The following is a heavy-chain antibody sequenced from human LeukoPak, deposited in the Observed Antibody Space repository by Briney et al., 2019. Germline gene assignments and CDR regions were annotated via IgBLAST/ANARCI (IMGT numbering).Heavy chain of an antibody. CDR3: AREGDSSGYYYSPPLLDY. CDR1: GGSISSYY. D-gene: IGHD3-22*01. Sequence: PSETLSLTCTVSGGSISSYYWSWIRQPAGKGLEWIGRIYTSGSTIYNPSLKSRVTMSVDTSKNQFSLKLSSVTAADTAVYYCAREGDSSGYYYSPPLLDYWGQGTLVTVSS. J-gene: IGHJ4*02. CDR2: IYTSGST. V-gene: IGHV4-4*07.